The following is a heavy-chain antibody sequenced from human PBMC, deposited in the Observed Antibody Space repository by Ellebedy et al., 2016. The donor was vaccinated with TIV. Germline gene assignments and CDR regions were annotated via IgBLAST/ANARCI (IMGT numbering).Heavy chain of an antibody. CDR1: GGSFSSRNW. CDR3: ARHGSGSYHSRDAFDI. D-gene: IGHD3-10*01. V-gene: IGHV4-4*02. Sequence: SETLSLXCAVSGGSFSSRNWWSWVRQPPGQGLEWIGEIYQQHGGTNYNPSLKTRLTMSIDNSNNQLSLRLFSVTAADTAMYYCARHGSGSYHSRDAFDIWGRGTMVSVSS. J-gene: IGHJ3*02. CDR2: IYQQHGGT.